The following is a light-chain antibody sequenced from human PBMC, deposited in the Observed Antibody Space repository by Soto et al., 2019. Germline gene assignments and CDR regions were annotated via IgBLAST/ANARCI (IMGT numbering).Light chain of an antibody. CDR2: DVS. J-gene: IGLJ1*01. V-gene: IGLV2-14*01. CDR1: SSDVGGYNY. CDR3: SSYTSSSTPYV. Sequence: QSALTQPASVSGSPGQSITISCTGTSSDVGGYNYVSWYQQHPGKAPKLMIYDVSNRPSGVSNRFSGSKSGNTDSLTISGLQAEDEADYYCSSYTSSSTPYVFGHGTKLTVL.